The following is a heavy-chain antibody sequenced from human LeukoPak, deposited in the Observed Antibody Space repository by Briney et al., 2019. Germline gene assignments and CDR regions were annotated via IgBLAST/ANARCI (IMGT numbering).Heavy chain of an antibody. D-gene: IGHD1-1*01. J-gene: IGHJ6*02. CDR1: GFNFGDYA. CDR3: SRATTTSRYSYYGMDV. V-gene: IGHV3-49*04. CDR2: IRNKAYGGTT. Sequence: GGSLRLSCAASGFNFGDYAMSWVRQAPGEGLEWVGLIRNKAYGGTTEYAASVKGRFTISRDDSESIAYLQMNSLRTEDSAIYYCSRATTTSRYSYYGMDVWGQGTTVTASS.